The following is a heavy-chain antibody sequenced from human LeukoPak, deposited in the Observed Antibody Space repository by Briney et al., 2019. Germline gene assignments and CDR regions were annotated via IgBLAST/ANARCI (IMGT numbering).Heavy chain of an antibody. J-gene: IGHJ4*02. CDR1: GCSFSSYS. CDR2: IYYIGST. V-gene: IGHV4-59*08. D-gene: IGHD6-19*01. Sequence: SETLSLTCTVSGCSFSSYSWSWVRQPPGKGLEWIGCIYYIGSTNYNPSLKSRVTISLDTSKNQFSLMLSSVTAADTAVYYCARHGGTCSVDYWGQGTLVTVSS. CDR3: ARHGGTCSVDY.